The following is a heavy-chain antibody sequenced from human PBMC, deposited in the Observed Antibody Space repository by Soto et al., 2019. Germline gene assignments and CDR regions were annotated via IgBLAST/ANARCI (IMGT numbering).Heavy chain of an antibody. D-gene: IGHD4-17*01. V-gene: IGHV3-30-3*01. Sequence: LRLSCAASGFTFSSYAMHWVRQAPGKGLEWVAVISYDGSNKYYADSVKGRFTISRDNSKNTLYLQMNSLRAEDTAVYYCARPSKVHGDYYPDWGQGTTVTVSS. CDR3: ARPSKVHGDYYPD. J-gene: IGHJ6*02. CDR1: GFTFSSYA. CDR2: ISYDGSNK.